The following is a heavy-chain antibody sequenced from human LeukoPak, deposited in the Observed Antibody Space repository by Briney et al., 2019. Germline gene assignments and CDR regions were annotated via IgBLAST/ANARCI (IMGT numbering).Heavy chain of an antibody. D-gene: IGHD4-23*01. Sequence: GGSLRLSCAASGFTFSNYAIHWVRQAPGKGLEWVAVISYDGSNEYYADSVRGRFTISRDNAKNTLYLQMNSLRAEDTAVYYCAKKSPDSSGNPAYDWGQGTLVTVSS. J-gene: IGHJ4*02. CDR2: ISYDGSNE. CDR3: AKKSPDSSGNPAYD. V-gene: IGHV3-30-3*02. CDR1: GFTFSNYA.